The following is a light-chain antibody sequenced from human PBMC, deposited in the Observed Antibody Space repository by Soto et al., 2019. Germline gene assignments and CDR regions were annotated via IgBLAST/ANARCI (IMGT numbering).Light chain of an antibody. J-gene: IGKJ2*01. CDR2: GAS. V-gene: IGKV3-15*01. CDR3: QQYDEWPPSYT. CDR1: QSVSSN. Sequence: IIMTQSPATLSVSPGERASFSCRASQSVSSNLAWYQQKPGQAPRLLIYGASTRATDIPARISGSGSGTEFTLTISSLQSADFAVYYCQQYDEWPPSYTFGQGTKLEI.